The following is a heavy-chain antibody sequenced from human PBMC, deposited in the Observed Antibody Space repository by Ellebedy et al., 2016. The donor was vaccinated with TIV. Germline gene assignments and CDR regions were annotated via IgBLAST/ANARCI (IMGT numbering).Heavy chain of an antibody. D-gene: IGHD3-22*01. CDR3: EYSSGYYRSPGYYFDY. CDR1: GGSFRSYA. CDR2: IIHAFATA. V-gene: IGHV1-69*06. J-gene: IGHJ4*02. Sequence: AASVKVSCKASGGSFRSYAISWVRQAPGQGLEWMGGIIHAFATANYAQKFHNRVTITADRSANTAYMALRNLRSDDTALYYCEYSSGYYRSPGYYFDYWGQGTLVTVSS.